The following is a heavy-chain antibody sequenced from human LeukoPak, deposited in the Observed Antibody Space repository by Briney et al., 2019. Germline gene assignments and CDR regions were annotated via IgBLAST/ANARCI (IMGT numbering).Heavy chain of an antibody. J-gene: IGHJ6*02. V-gene: IGHV4-59*01. CDR2: IYYSGST. D-gene: IGHD2-2*01. Sequence: SETLSLTCTVSGGSISSYYWSWIRQPPGKGLKWIGYIYYSGSTNYNPSLKSRVTISVDTSKNQFSLKLSSVTAADTAVYYCARTTVVPAATTPHYYYYGMDVWGQGTTVTVSS. CDR1: GGSISSYY. CDR3: ARTTVVPAATTPHYYYYGMDV.